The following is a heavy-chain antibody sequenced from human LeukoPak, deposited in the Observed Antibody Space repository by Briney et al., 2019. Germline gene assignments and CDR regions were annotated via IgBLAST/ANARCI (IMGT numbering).Heavy chain of an antibody. CDR2: IFHSGST. CDR3: ARGIYYLIEY. V-gene: IGHV4-38-2*01. CDR1: GYSISSGDY. J-gene: IGHJ4*02. D-gene: IGHD3-10*01. Sequence: PSETLSLTCAVSGYSISSGDYWGWIRRSPGKGLEWIGNIFHSGSTYHNPSLKSRVTISVDTSKNEFSLKLSSVTAADTAVYYCARGIYYLIEYWGQGTLVTVSS.